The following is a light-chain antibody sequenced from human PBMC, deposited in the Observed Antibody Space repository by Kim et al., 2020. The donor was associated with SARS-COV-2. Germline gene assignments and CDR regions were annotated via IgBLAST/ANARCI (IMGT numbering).Light chain of an antibody. V-gene: IGLV3-19*01. Sequence: ALGQTVRITCQGDSLRTYYASWYQQKPGQAPVVVISGKNNRPSGIPDRFSGSSSGNTASLTITGAQAEDEADYYCNSRDSSGKYWVFGGGTQLTVL. J-gene: IGLJ3*02. CDR3: NSRDSSGKYWV. CDR2: GKN. CDR1: SLRTYY.